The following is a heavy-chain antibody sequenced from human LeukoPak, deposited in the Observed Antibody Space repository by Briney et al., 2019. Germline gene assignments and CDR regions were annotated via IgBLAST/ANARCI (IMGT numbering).Heavy chain of an antibody. D-gene: IGHD2-15*01. CDR3: ARFGYVAAVDV. V-gene: IGHV3-48*03. CDR1: GFTFSSYE. Sequence: GGSLRLSCAASGFTFSSYEMNWVRQAPGKGLEWVSYISSRGNTIYYADSVKGRFSISRDNAKNLVYLQMNSLRAEDTAVYHCARFGYVAAVDVWGQGTPVTVSS. CDR2: ISSRGNTI. J-gene: IGHJ4*02.